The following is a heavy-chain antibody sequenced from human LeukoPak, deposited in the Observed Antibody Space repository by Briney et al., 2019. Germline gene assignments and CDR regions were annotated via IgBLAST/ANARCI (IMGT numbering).Heavy chain of an antibody. CDR1: GFTFSSYW. Sequence: GGSLRLSCAASGFTFSSYWMNWVRQAPGKGLVWVSRIASDGSSTTYADSVKGRFSISRDNAKNTLYLQMNSLRVEDTAVYYCARDGSSWYFDYWGQGTLVTVSS. D-gene: IGHD6-13*01. CDR2: IASDGSST. V-gene: IGHV3-74*01. J-gene: IGHJ4*02. CDR3: ARDGSSWYFDY.